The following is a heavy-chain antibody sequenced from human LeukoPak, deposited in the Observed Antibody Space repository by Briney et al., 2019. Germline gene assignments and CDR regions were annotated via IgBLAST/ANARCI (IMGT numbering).Heavy chain of an antibody. J-gene: IGHJ4*02. D-gene: IGHD5-12*01. CDR2: SNSDGSST. Sequence: GGSLRLSCAASGFTFSSYWMHWVRQAPGEGLAWVSRSNSDGSSTSYADSVKGRFTISRDNAKNTLYLQMNSLRAEDTAVYYCAREVDIVANYYFEYWGQGTLVTVSS. CDR3: AREVDIVANYYFEY. V-gene: IGHV3-74*01. CDR1: GFTFSSYW.